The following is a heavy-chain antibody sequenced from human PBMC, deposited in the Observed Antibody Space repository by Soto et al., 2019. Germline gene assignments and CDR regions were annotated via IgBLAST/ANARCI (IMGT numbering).Heavy chain of an antibody. J-gene: IGHJ4*02. CDR1: GYTFTASY. V-gene: IGHV1-2*02. Sequence: ASVKVSCKASGYTFTASYIHWLRQAPGQGLEWMGWINPDSGITNYARKFQGRVTLTGDTSISTAYMELNTLKSDDSALYYCVRDTGRSLASVRFDAWSQGTLVTVSS. D-gene: IGHD1-1*01. CDR3: VRDTGRSLASVRFDA. CDR2: INPDSGIT.